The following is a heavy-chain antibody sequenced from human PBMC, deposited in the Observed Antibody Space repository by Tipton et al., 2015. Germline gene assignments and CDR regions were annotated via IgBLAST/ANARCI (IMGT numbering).Heavy chain of an antibody. CDR3: ARDAGIVAAPSRYFHY. CDR1: GGRISRNY. J-gene: IGHJ1*01. D-gene: IGHD2-15*01. V-gene: IGHV4-59*12. CDR2: IYHTGST. Sequence: LRLSCSVSGGRISRNYWNWIRQPPGKGLEWIGYIYHTGSTIYNPSLKSRVTISLDGSKNQFSLRLTSVTAADTAMYYCARDAGIVAAPSRYFHYWGQGTLVTVSS.